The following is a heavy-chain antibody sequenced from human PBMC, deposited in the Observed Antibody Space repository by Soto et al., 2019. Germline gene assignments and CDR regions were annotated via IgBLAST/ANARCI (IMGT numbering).Heavy chain of an antibody. CDR2: ISGSGGST. CDR1: GFTFSSYA. CDR3: AKDHGFWSGYYDY. J-gene: IGHJ4*02. D-gene: IGHD3-3*01. Sequence: GESLKISCAASGFTFSSYAMSWVRQAPGKGLEWVSAISGSGGSTYYADSVKGRFTISRDNSKNTLYLQMNSLRAEDTAVYYCAKDHGFWSGYYDYWGQGTLVTVSS. V-gene: IGHV3-23*01.